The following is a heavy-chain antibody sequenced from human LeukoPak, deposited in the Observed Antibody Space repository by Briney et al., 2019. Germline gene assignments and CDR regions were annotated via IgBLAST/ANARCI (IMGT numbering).Heavy chain of an antibody. J-gene: IGHJ5*02. D-gene: IGHD7-27*01. CDR3: ARPGDDGNWFDP. CDR1: GYTFTSYG. CDR2: ISAYNGNT. V-gene: IGHV1-18*01. Sequence: ASVKVSCKASGYTFTSYGISWVRQAPGKGLEGMGWISAYNGNTNYAQKLQGRVTMTTDTPTSTAYMELRSLRSDDTAVYYCARPGDDGNWFDPWGQGTLVTVSS.